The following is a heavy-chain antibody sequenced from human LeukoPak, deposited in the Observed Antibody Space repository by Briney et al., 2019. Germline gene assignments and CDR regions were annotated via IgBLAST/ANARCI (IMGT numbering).Heavy chain of an antibody. Sequence: GGSLRLSCAASGFTFSSYAMSWFRQAPGKGLEWVANIKEDGSEIYYVDSVKGRFTVSRDNAKNSLYLQMNSLRAEDTAVYYCGRATFFIRGDVWGKGTTVTV. CDR2: IKEDGSEI. CDR3: GRATFFIRGDV. CDR1: GFTFSSYA. V-gene: IGHV3-7*04. D-gene: IGHD3-10*01. J-gene: IGHJ6*03.